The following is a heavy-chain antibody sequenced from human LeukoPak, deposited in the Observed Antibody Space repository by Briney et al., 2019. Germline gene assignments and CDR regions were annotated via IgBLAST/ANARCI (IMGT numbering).Heavy chain of an antibody. D-gene: IGHD3-10*01. CDR1: GDTFTGYD. Sequence: ASVKVFCKASGDTFTGYDMHWGRQAPGQGHEWMGWINPNSGGTNYAQKFQGWVTMTRDTSISTAYMELSRLRSDDTAVYYCASGRAVRFGELSDFDYWGQGTLVTVSS. J-gene: IGHJ4*02. V-gene: IGHV1-2*04. CDR3: ASGRAVRFGELSDFDY. CDR2: INPNSGGT.